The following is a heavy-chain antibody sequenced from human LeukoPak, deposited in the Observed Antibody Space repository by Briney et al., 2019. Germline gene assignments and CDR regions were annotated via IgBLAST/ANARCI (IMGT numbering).Heavy chain of an antibody. D-gene: IGHD2-8*01. CDR2: ISSDGSGT. V-gene: IGHV3-74*01. Sequence: GGSLRLSCAASGFTFNSYWMHWVRQAPGKGRVWVSRISSDGSGTSNADFVKGRFTISRDNSKNTLYLQMKSLRAEDAAMYYCARDRLTNDAFDIWGQGTMVTVSS. J-gene: IGHJ3*02. CDR3: ARDRLTNDAFDI. CDR1: GFTFNSYW.